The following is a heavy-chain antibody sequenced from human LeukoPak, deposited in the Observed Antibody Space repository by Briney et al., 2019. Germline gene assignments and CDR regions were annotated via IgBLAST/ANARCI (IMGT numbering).Heavy chain of an antibody. CDR1: RFTFSSYW. CDR2: IKQDGSEK. Sequence: QPGGSLRLSCAASRFTFSSYWMSWVRQAPGKGLEWVANIKQDGSEKYYVDSVKGRFTISRDNAKNSLYLQMNSLRAEDTAVYYCARSGEDCSGGSCYFNWFDPWGQGTLVTVSS. J-gene: IGHJ5*02. CDR3: ARSGEDCSGGSCYFNWFDP. D-gene: IGHD2-15*01. V-gene: IGHV3-7*03.